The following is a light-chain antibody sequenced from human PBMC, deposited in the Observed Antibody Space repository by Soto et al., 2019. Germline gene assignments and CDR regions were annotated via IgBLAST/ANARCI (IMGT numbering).Light chain of an antibody. V-gene: IGLV2-14*01. CDR2: EVS. Sequence: QSVLTQPASVSGSPGQSITISCTGTSSDIGNYNYVSWYQQHPGKAPKLMIYEVSNRPSGVSNRFSGSKSGNTASLTISGLQAEDEADYFCKSYAGSNTYVLGSGTKVTVL. J-gene: IGLJ1*01. CDR3: KSYAGSNTYV. CDR1: SSDIGNYNY.